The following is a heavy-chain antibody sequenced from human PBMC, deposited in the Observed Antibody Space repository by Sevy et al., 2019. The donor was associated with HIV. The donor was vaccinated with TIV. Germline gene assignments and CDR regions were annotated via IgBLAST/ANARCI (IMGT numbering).Heavy chain of an antibody. V-gene: IGHV3-73*01. J-gene: IGHJ4*02. CDR1: GFTFSGSA. CDR3: TRLDYDFWSGYYL. D-gene: IGHD3-3*01. CDR2: IRSKANSYAT. Sequence: GGSLRLSCAASGFTFSGSAMHWVRQASGKGLEWVVRIRSKANSYATAYAASVKGRFTISRDDSKNTAYLQMNSLKTEDTAVYYCTRLDYDFWSGYYLWGQGTLVTVSS.